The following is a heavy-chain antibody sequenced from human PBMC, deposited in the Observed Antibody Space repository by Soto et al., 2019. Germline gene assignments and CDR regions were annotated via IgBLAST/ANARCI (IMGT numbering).Heavy chain of an antibody. Sequence: GGSLRLSCAASGFTFRGFPMHWVRQAPGKGLEWVALISSDTSIKNYADSVKGRFTISRDNSRTTLYLQMDSLRTEDTAVYYCAGYSSSSGWFDPWGQGTLVTVSS. J-gene: IGHJ5*02. CDR3: AGYSSSSGWFDP. CDR1: GFTFRGFP. V-gene: IGHV3-30-3*01. CDR2: ISSDTSIK. D-gene: IGHD6-6*01.